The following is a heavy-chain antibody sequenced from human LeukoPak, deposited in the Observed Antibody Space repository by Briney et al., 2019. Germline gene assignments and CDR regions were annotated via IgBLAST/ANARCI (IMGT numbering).Heavy chain of an antibody. D-gene: IGHD5-12*01. V-gene: IGHV4-39*07. J-gene: IGHJ4*02. CDR2: INHSGST. CDR3: ARGKWHFDY. CDR1: GGSISSSSYY. Sequence: SETLSLTCTVSGGSISSSSYYWGWIRQPPGKGLEWIGEINHSGSTNYNPSLKSRVTISVDTSKNQFSLKLSSVTAADTAVYYCARGKWHFDYWGQGTLVTVSS.